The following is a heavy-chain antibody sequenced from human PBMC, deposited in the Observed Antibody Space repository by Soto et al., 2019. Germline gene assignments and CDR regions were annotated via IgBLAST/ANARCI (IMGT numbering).Heavy chain of an antibody. V-gene: IGHV4-34*01. CDR3: ARGFQAWIQLWLPQGNWFDP. D-gene: IGHD5-18*01. CDR1: GGSFSGYY. J-gene: IGHJ5*02. Sequence: TSETLSLTCAVYGGSFSGYYWSWIRQPPGKGLEWIGEINHSGSTNYNPSLKSRVTISVDTSKNQFSLKLSSVTAADTAVYYCARGFQAWIQLWLPQGNWFDPWGQGTLVTVSS. CDR2: INHSGST.